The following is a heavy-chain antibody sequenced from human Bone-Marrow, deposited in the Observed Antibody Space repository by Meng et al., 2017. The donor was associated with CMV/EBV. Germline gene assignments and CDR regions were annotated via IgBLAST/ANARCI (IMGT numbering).Heavy chain of an antibody. CDR2: ISGTGGRT. J-gene: IGHJ6*02. CDR1: GFTFTQHG. V-gene: IGHV3-23*01. CDR3: AKKRSGSGYYYYGMDV. D-gene: IGHD3-10*01. Sequence: GESLKISCAASGFTFTQHGMNWVRQAPGKGVEWVSAISGTGGRTYYAGSVKGRFTISRDDSKNTVDLQMNSLRAGDTAVYYCAKKRSGSGYYYYGMDVWGQGTTVTVSS.